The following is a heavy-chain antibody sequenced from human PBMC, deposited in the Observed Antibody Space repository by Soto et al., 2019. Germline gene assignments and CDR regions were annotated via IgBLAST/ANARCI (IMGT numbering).Heavy chain of an antibody. CDR1: GFTFSSYA. J-gene: IGHJ4*02. Sequence: QVQLVESGGGVVQPGRSLRLSCAASGFTFSSYAMHWVRQAPGKGLEWVAVISYDGSNKYYADSVKGRFTISRDNSKNTLYLQMNSLRAEDTAVYYCARGTDPLGYCTNGVCYLFDYWGQGTLDTVSS. CDR2: ISYDGSNK. CDR3: ARGTDPLGYCTNGVCYLFDY. V-gene: IGHV3-30-3*01. D-gene: IGHD2-8*01.